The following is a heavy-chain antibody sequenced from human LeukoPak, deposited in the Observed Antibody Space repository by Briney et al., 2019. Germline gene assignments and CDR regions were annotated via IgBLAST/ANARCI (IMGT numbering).Heavy chain of an antibody. CDR3: ARNPVGDY. CDR2: IKQDGSEK. D-gene: IGHD3-16*01. CDR1: GFTFSGYW. J-gene: IGHJ4*02. Sequence: VGALRLSCAASGFTFSGYWMSSVRQAPGKGLEWVANIKQDGSEKYYVDSVKGRFTISRDNAKNSLYLQMNSLRAEDTAVYYCARNPVGDYWGQGTLVTVSS. V-gene: IGHV3-7*01.